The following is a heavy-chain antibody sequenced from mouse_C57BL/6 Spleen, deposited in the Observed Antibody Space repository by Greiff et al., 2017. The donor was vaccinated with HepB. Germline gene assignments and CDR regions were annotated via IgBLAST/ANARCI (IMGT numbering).Heavy chain of an antibody. D-gene: IGHD2-2*01. CDR1: GFSLTSYG. Sequence: QVQLQQSGPGLVQPSQSLSITCTVSGFSLTSYGVHWVRQSPGKGLEWLGVIWSGGSTDYNAAFISRLSISKDNSKSQVFFKMNSLQADDTAIYYCARGGLRHYFDYWGQGTLVTVSA. CDR2: IWSGGST. V-gene: IGHV2-2*01. J-gene: IGHJ3*01. CDR3: ARGGLRHYFDY.